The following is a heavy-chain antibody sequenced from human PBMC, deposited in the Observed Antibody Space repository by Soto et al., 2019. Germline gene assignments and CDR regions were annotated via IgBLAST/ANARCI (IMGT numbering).Heavy chain of an antibody. CDR2: IYYSGST. Sequence: SETLSLPCTVSAGAISSYYWSWIRQPPGKGLEWIGYIYYSGSTNYSPSLKSRVTIAVDTSKHQFSLKLSSVTAADTAVYYCARGDSIVVVPAAMALGVNWSDPWGQGTLVTVSS. D-gene: IGHD2-2*01. CDR1: AGAISSYY. CDR3: ARGDSIVVVPAAMALGVNWSDP. V-gene: IGHV4-59*01. J-gene: IGHJ5*02.